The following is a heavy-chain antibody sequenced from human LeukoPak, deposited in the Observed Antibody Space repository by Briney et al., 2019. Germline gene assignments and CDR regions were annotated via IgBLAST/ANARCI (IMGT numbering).Heavy chain of an antibody. D-gene: IGHD4-17*01. Sequence: SETLSLTCTVSGYSISSGYYWGWIRQPPGKGLEWIGEIYHSGSTNYNPSLKSRVTIAVDRSKNQFSLKLSSVTAADTAVYYCARASHDYGDYSHFDYWGQGTLVTVSS. CDR3: ARASHDYGDYSHFDY. CDR2: IYHSGST. V-gene: IGHV4-38-2*02. CDR1: GYSISSGYY. J-gene: IGHJ4*02.